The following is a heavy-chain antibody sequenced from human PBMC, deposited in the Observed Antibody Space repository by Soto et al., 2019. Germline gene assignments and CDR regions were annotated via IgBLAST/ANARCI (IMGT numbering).Heavy chain of an antibody. D-gene: IGHD2-2*01. J-gene: IGHJ4*02. V-gene: IGHV1-69*01. CDR2: IIPVSGAA. CDR3: ASALGCRSTSCTLDY. CDR1: GGTFGSYA. Sequence: QVQLVQSGAEVKKPGSSVKVSCKASGGTFGSYAFSWVRQAPGQGLEWMGGIIPVSGAAHYAQKFQGRVTIPADESTCTAYMELSSLSSQDTAVYYCASALGCRSTSCTLDYWGQGTRVIVSS.